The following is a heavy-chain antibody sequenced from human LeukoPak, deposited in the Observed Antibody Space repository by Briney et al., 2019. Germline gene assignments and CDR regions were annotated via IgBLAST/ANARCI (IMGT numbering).Heavy chain of an antibody. CDR2: INPNSGGT. CDR3: ARDLTRDAFDI. CDR1: GYTFTGYY. V-gene: IGHV1-2*02. Sequence: ASVKVSRKASGYTFTGYYMHCVRQAPGQGLEWMGWINPNSGGTNYAQKFQGRVTMTRDTSISTAYMELSRLRSDDTAVYYCARDLTRDAFDIWGQGTMVTVSS. J-gene: IGHJ3*02.